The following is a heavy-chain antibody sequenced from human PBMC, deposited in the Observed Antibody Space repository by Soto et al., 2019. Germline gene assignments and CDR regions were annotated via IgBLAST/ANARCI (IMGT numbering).Heavy chain of an antibody. CDR1: GYTFSNFW. J-gene: IGHJ4*02. D-gene: IGHD6-13*01. CDR2: IYPGDHET. CDR3: ARSPRSSPYLDY. Sequence: RGESLKISCQSSGYTFSNFWIGWVRQLPGKGLEWMGIIYPGDHETRYSPSFHGKVTISADRSINTAYLQWNSLEASDTAFYFCARSPRSSPYLDYWGQGALVTVSS. V-gene: IGHV5-51*01.